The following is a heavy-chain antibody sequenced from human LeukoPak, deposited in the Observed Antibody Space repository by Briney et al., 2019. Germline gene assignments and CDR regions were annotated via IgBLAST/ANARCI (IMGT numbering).Heavy chain of an antibody. CDR2: ISSSGSTI. CDR1: GFTFSSYE. V-gene: IGHV3-48*03. Sequence: GGSLRLSCAASGFTFSSYEMNWVRQAPGKGLEWVSYISSSGSTIYYADSVKGRFTISRDNAKNSLYLQMNSLGAEDTAVYYCARSGYMELYYFDYWGQGTLVTVSS. J-gene: IGHJ4*02. D-gene: IGHD5-12*01. CDR3: ARSGYMELYYFDY.